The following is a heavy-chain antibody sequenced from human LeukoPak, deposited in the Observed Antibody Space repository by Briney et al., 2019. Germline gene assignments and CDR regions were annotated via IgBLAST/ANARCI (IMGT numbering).Heavy chain of an antibody. D-gene: IGHD3-10*01. CDR1: GGSISRGGYY. J-gene: IGHJ3*02. CDR3: ATIRRITMVRGVPDAFDI. V-gene: IGHV4-30-2*01. CDR2: IYHSGST. Sequence: SQTLSLTCTVSGGSISRGGYYWSWIRQPPGKGLEWIGYIYHSGSTYSNPSLKSRVTISVDRSKNQFSLNLTSVTAADTAVYYCATIRRITMVRGVPDAFDIWGQGTMVTVSS.